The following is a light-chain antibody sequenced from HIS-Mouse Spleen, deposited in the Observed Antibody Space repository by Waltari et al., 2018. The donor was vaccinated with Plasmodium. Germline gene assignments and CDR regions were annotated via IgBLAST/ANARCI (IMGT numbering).Light chain of an antibody. CDR3: QQYNNWSFT. J-gene: IGKJ3*01. CDR1: QIVSSN. Sequence: EIVMTQSPATLSVSPGERATLSCRASQIVSSNLARYQQKPGQAPRLLIYGASTRATGIPARFSGSGSGTEFTLTISSLQSEDFAVYYCQQYNNWSFTFGPGTKVDIK. CDR2: GAS. V-gene: IGKV3-15*01.